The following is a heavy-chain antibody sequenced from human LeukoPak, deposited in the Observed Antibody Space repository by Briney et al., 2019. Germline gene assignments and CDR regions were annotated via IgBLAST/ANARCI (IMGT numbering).Heavy chain of an antibody. CDR1: GLTVSSNY. Sequence: GGSLRLSCAASGLTVSSNYMRWVRQAPGGGLEWVSVIYSGGSTYYADSVKGRFTISRDNSKNVLYLQMDTLRAEDTGVYYCARDRRNLVVVPAANYGMDVWGQGTTVTVSS. V-gene: IGHV3-66*01. CDR2: IYSGGST. D-gene: IGHD2-2*01. J-gene: IGHJ6*02. CDR3: ARDRRNLVVVPAANYGMDV.